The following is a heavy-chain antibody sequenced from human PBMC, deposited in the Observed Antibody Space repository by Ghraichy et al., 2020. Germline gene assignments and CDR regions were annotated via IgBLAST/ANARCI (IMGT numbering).Heavy chain of an antibody. D-gene: IGHD1-26*01. CDR2: IYYSGST. Sequence: SETLSLTCTVSGGSISSTDFFWAWIRQPPGKGLEWIGSIYYSGSTYYNPSLKSRVTISVDTSKNQFSLNLTSVTATDTAIYFCARVAYSASYSVFDYWGQGTLVTVSS. J-gene: IGHJ4*02. CDR3: ARVAYSASYSVFDY. V-gene: IGHV4-39*01. CDR1: GGSISSTDFF.